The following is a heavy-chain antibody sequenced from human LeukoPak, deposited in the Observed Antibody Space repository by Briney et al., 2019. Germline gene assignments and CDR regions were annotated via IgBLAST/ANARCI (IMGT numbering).Heavy chain of an antibody. J-gene: IGHJ4*02. CDR2: IKSKTDGGTA. CDR1: GFTFSSAW. V-gene: IGHV3-15*01. D-gene: IGHD6-13*01. CDR3: AKVGPLGAAGSASDY. Sequence: PGGSLRLSCAASGFTFSSAWMFWVRQAPGQGLEWVGRIKSKTDGGTADYAAPVKGRFTISRDDSKSNLFLQMNSLRDEDTAVYYCAKVGPLGAAGSASDYWGQGTLVTVSS.